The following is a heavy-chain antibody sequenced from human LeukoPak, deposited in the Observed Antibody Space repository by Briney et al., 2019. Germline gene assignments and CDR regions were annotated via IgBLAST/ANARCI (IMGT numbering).Heavy chain of an antibody. CDR3: ARVGWGSGWGDYNYYYMDV. CDR2: IYYSGNT. Sequence: SETLSLTCTVSGVSISSSNSYWGWIRQPPGKGLEWIGSIYYSGNTYYNASLKSQVSISIDTSKNQFSLKLNSVTAADTAVYYCARVGWGSGWGDYNYYYMDVWGKGTTVTVSS. D-gene: IGHD6-19*01. J-gene: IGHJ6*03. CDR1: GVSISSSNSY. V-gene: IGHV4-39*07.